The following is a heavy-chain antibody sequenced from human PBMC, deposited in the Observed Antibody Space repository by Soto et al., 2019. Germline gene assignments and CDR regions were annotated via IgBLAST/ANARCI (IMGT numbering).Heavy chain of an antibody. Sequence: WTWIRPPPGKGLEWMGYIFNSGTTFYNPSLTSRLSISMDTSGNHFSLELRSVTAADTAVYYCALALGPTTGLDYWGQGTLVTGS. CDR3: ALALGPTTGLDY. CDR2: IFNSGTT. D-gene: IGHD1-26*01. V-gene: IGHV4-31*02. J-gene: IGHJ4*02.